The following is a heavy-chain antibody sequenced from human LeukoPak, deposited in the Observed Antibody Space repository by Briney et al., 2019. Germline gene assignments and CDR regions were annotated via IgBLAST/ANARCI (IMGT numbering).Heavy chain of an antibody. Sequence: ASVKVSCKASGYTFTSYYMHWVRQAPGQGLEWMGIINPSGGSTSYAQKFQGRVTMTRDMSTSTVYMELSSLRSEDTAVYYCARDGFGYCSSTSCSPIYYYYYMDAWGKGTTVTVSS. J-gene: IGHJ6*03. V-gene: IGHV1-46*01. CDR1: GYTFTSYY. CDR2: INPSGGST. CDR3: ARDGFGYCSSTSCSPIYYYYYMDA. D-gene: IGHD2-2*01.